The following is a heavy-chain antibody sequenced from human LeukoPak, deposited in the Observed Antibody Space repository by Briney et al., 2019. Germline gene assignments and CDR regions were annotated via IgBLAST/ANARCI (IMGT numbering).Heavy chain of an antibody. D-gene: IGHD6-19*01. CDR2: ISSSSSYI. CDR1: GFTFSSYS. CDR3: ARVWDSSGWYEGAFDI. V-gene: IGHV3-21*01. Sequence: GGSLRLSCAASGFTFSSYSMNWVRQAPGKGLEWVSSISSSSSYIYYADSVKGRFTISRDNAKNSLYLQMNSLRAEDTAVYYCARVWDSSGWYEGAFDIWGQGTMVTVSS. J-gene: IGHJ3*02.